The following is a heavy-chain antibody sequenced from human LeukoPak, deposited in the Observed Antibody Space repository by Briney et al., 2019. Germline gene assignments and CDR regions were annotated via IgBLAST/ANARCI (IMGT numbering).Heavy chain of an antibody. D-gene: IGHD2-15*01. Sequence: SVKVSCKASGGTYSSYAISWVRQAPGQGLEWMGGIIPIFGTANYAQKFQGRVTITADESTSTAYMELSSLRSEDTAVYYCARVGCSGGSCYSNWFDPWGQGTLVTVSS. J-gene: IGHJ5*02. CDR1: GGTYSSYA. V-gene: IGHV1-69*13. CDR2: IIPIFGTA. CDR3: ARVGCSGGSCYSNWFDP.